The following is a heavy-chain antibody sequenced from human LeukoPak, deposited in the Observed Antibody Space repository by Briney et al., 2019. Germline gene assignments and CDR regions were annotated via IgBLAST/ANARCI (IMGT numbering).Heavy chain of an antibody. J-gene: IGHJ1*01. CDR1: GFTFSSHG. D-gene: IGHD3-16*01. CDR3: AKDDAWGRYKD. V-gene: IGHV3-23*01. CDR2: ISPSGGIT. Sequence: GGSLRLSCAASGFTFSSHGMNWVRQAPGKGLEWVSGISPSGGITYYTDSVKGRSTISRDNSKNTVSLQMNSLRGDDTAVYYCAKDDAWGRYKDWGQGTLVTVSS.